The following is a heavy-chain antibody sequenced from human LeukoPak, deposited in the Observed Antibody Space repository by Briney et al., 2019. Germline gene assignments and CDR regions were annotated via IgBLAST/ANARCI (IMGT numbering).Heavy chain of an antibody. V-gene: IGHV1-2*01. CDR3: ARDRDQWLPEQCDY. CDR2: INPNSGGT. Sequence: GASVTVSCKASGYTFTFYYMHWVRQAAGQGLEWRGGINPNSGGTNYAQRFQGRVINTSDTSISTAYMELSRLRSDDTDVYYCARDRDQWLPEQCDYWGQGTLVTVSS. CDR1: GYTFTFYY. D-gene: IGHD6-19*01. J-gene: IGHJ4*02.